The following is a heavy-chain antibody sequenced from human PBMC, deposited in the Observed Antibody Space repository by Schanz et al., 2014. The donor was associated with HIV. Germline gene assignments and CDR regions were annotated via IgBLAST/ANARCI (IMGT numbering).Heavy chain of an antibody. V-gene: IGHV3-23*04. D-gene: IGHD6-19*01. Sequence: EVQLVESGGGLVQPGGKKRREGSTSGGTRSDGVMSWVRQAPGKGLEWVSAIVSSGGDTYYADFVEGRFTISRDNSKNTLXXQMHSLRSEDTAVYYCAKSSGWFSSPFDYWGQGTLVTVSS. CDR3: AKSSGWFSSPFDY. J-gene: IGHJ4*02. CDR2: IVSSGGDT. CDR1: GGTRSDGV.